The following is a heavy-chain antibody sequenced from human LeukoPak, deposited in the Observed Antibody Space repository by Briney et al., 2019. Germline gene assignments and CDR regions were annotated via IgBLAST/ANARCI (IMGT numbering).Heavy chain of an antibody. CDR3: ARDLSNWNEAGGTC. Sequence: GGSLRLSCAASGFTVSSNYMSWVRQAPGKGLEWVSVIYSGVSTYYADSVKGRFTISRDNSKNMLYLQMSSLRAEDTAVYYCARDLSNWNEAGGTCWGQGTLVTVSS. CDR1: GFTVSSNY. V-gene: IGHV3-66*01. J-gene: IGHJ4*02. D-gene: IGHD1-20*01. CDR2: IYSGVST.